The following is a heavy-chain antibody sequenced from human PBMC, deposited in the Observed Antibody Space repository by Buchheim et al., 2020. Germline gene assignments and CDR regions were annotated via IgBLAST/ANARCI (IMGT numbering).Heavy chain of an antibody. V-gene: IGHV4-34*01. CDR1: GGSFSGYY. D-gene: IGHD6-19*01. CDR3: ARGSGWFPFDY. Sequence: QVQLQQWGAGLLKPSETLSLTCAVYGGSFSGYYWSWIRQPPGKGLEWIGEINHSGSTNYKPSLKSRVTISVDTSKKQLFLKVNSVTAADTAVYYCARGSGWFPFDYWGQGTL. CDR2: INHSGST. J-gene: IGHJ4*02.